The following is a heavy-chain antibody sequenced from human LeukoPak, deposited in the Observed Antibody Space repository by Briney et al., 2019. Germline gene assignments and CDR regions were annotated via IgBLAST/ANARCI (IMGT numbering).Heavy chain of an antibody. D-gene: IGHD3-10*01. CDR1: GFIFRSYS. CDR3: ARGPMGNYYYYHGMDV. Sequence: PGGSLRFSCAASGFIFRSYSMNWVRQAPGKGLEWVSYISSSSSTIYYADSVKGRFTISRDNAKNSLYLQMNSLRVEDTAVYYCARGPMGNYYYYHGMDVWGQGTTVTVSS. CDR2: ISSSSSTI. J-gene: IGHJ6*02. V-gene: IGHV3-48*01.